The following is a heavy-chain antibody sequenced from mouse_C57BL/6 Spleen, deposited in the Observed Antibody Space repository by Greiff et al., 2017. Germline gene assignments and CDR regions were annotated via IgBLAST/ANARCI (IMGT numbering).Heavy chain of an antibody. CDR1: GYTFTSYW. D-gene: IGHD2-3*01. Sequence: QVQLQQSGAELVRPGSSVKLSCKASGYTFTSYWMHWVKQRPIQGLEWIGNIDPSDSETHYNQKFKDKATLTVDKSSSTAYMQLSSLTSEDSAVYYCARLDDGYVYYFDYWGQGTTLTVSS. CDR3: ARLDDGYVYYFDY. J-gene: IGHJ2*01. V-gene: IGHV1-52*01. CDR2: IDPSDSET.